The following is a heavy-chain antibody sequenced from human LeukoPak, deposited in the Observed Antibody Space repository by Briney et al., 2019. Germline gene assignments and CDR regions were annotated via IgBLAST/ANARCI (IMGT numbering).Heavy chain of an antibody. CDR3: ARSVAATTHVDY. V-gene: IGHV4-59*08. Sequence: SETLSLTGTVSGGSISSYYWSWIRQPPGKGLEWIGYIYYSGSTNYNPSLKSRVTISVDTSKNQFSLKLSSVTAADTAVYYCARSVAATTHVDYWGQGTLVTVSS. J-gene: IGHJ4*02. CDR1: GGSISSYY. D-gene: IGHD2-15*01. CDR2: IYYSGST.